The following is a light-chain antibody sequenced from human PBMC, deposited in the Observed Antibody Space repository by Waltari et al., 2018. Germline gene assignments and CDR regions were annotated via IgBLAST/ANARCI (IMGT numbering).Light chain of an antibody. Sequence: IQLTQSPSSMSASFGDRVTISCRSSHDIYNSLAWYQQRPGKPPKLLIYDASKLHTGIPSRFSGSGFGTDFTLTISGRQPEELATYYCQQFKDYPLTFGGGTGV. CDR1: HDIYNS. CDR3: QQFKDYPLT. J-gene: IGKJ4*01. V-gene: IGKV1D-13*01. CDR2: DAS.